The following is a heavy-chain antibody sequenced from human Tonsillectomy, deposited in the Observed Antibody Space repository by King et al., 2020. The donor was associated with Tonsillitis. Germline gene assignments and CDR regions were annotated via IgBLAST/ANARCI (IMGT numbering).Heavy chain of an antibody. J-gene: IGHJ1*01. Sequence: VQLVESGGGVVQPGRSLRLSCAASGFTFSSYGMHWVRQAPGKGLEWVAVIWYDGGVKYYADSVKGRFTVSRDNSKNTLFLQMNSLRAEDTAVYYCARWAASGYECWGQGTLVTVSS. V-gene: IGHV3-33*01. CDR2: IWYDGGVK. D-gene: IGHD5-12*01. CDR3: ARWAASGYEC. CDR1: GFTFSSYG.